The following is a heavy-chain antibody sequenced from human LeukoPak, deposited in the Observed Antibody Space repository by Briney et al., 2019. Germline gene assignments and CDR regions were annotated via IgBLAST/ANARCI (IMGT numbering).Heavy chain of an antibody. V-gene: IGHV4-59*08. CDR1: GGFISSYY. D-gene: IGHD6-6*01. J-gene: IGHJ4*02. CDR2: IYYSVST. Sequence: SETLSLTCTVSGGFISSYYWSWIRQPPGKGLEWIGYIYYSVSTNYNPSLKSRVTISVDTSKNQFSLKLTSVTAADTAVYYCARRMYGSSFDYWGQGTLVTVSS. CDR3: ARRMYGSSFDY.